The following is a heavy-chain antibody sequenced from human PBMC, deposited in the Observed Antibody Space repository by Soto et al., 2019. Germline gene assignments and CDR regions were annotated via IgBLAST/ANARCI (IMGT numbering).Heavy chain of an antibody. Sequence: PGGSLRLSCAASGFTFSSYGMHWVRQAPGKGLEWVAVIWYDGSNKYYADSVKGRFTISRDNSKNTLYLQMNSLRAEDTAVYYCARDGSASPLPRLRFSDYWGQGTMVTVSS. D-gene: IGHD1-26*01. CDR2: IWYDGSNK. CDR3: ARDGSASPLPRLRFSDY. J-gene: IGHJ4*02. CDR1: GFTFSSYG. V-gene: IGHV3-33*01.